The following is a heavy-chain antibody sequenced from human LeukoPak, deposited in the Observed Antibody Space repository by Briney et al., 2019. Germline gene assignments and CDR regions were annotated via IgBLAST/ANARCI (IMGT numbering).Heavy chain of an antibody. CDR2: INPNSGGT. Sequence: ASVKVSCKASGYTFTGYYMHWVRQAPGQGLEWMGWINPNSGGTNYAQKFRGRVTMTRDTSISTAYLELNRLRYDDTAVYYCVRSGDGYKYNYWGQGTLVTVSS. V-gene: IGHV1-2*02. CDR1: GYTFTGYY. J-gene: IGHJ4*02. CDR3: VRSGDGYKYNY. D-gene: IGHD5-24*01.